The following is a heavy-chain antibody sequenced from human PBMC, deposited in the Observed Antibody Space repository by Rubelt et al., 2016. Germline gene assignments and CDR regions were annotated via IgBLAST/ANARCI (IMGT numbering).Heavy chain of an antibody. D-gene: IGHD3/OR15-3a*01. CDR2: INHSGST. Sequence: WSWIRQPPGKGLEWIGEINHSGSTYYNPSLNSRVTISVDTSKNQFSLKLSSVTAADTAVYYCARRGLTYYFDYWGQGTLVTVSS. CDR3: ARRGLTYYFDY. V-gene: IGHV4-34*01. J-gene: IGHJ4*02.